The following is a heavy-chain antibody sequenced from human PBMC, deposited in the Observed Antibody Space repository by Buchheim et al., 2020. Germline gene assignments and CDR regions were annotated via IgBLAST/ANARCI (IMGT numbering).Heavy chain of an antibody. CDR1: GGSISSGSYY. J-gene: IGHJ4*02. Sequence: QVQLQESGPGLVKPSQTLSLTCTVSGGSISSGSYYWSWIRQPARKGLEWIGRAYTSGRTDYNPSLKSRATITVDTSENQFSLKLSSVTAADTAVYFCASGSDYGDRRGLDYWGQGTL. CDR2: AYTSGRT. CDR3: ASGSDYGDRRGLDY. V-gene: IGHV4-61*02. D-gene: IGHD4-17*01.